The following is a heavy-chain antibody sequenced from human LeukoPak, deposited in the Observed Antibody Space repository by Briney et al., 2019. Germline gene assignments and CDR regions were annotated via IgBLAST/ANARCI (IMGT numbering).Heavy chain of an antibody. CDR2: IYHSGST. CDR3: APYCSGGSCYSDGFDP. CDR1: VYSIGSGYY. V-gene: IGHV4-38-2*02. Sequence: PSETLSLTCTVSVYSIGSGYYWGWIRQPPGKGLEWIGSIYHSGSTYYNPSLKSRVTISVDTSKNQFSLKLSSVTAADTAVYYCAPYCSGGSCYSDGFDPWGQGTLVTVSS. J-gene: IGHJ5*02. D-gene: IGHD2-15*01.